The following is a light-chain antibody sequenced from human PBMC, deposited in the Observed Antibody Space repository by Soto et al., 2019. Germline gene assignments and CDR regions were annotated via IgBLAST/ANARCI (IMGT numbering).Light chain of an antibody. CDR1: QSVSTN. V-gene: IGKV3-15*01. CDR2: NAL. J-gene: IGKJ5*01. Sequence: EIVMTQSPATLSVSPGERATLSCRASQSVSTNLAWYQQKPGQAPRLLIYNALTRATGIPARFSGSGSGTEFTLTISSLQSEDFAFYYCQQYGSSPITFGQGTRLEIK. CDR3: QQYGSSPIT.